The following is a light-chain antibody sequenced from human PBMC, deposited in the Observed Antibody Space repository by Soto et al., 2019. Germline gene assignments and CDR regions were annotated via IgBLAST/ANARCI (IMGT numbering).Light chain of an antibody. CDR1: SSDVGDYES. V-gene: IGLV2-14*01. CDR2: EVN. J-gene: IGLJ1*01. Sequence: QSALTQPASVSGSPGQSITISCTATSSDVGDYESVSWYQQHPGKAPKLMIYEVNNRPSGVSNRFSGSKSGNTASLTISGLQPEDEAEYYCSSYTSSNPYVFGTGTKLTVL. CDR3: SSYTSSNPYV.